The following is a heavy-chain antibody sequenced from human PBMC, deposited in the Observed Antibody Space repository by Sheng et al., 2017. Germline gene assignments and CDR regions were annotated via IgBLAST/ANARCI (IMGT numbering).Heavy chain of an antibody. Sequence: QVQLVQSGAEVKKPGASVKVSCKASGYTFTSYDINWVRQATGQGLEWMGWMNPNSGNTGYAQKFQGRVTITRNTSISTAYMELSSLRSEDTAVYYCARGYGLVSDFWSGYGATAFDYWGQGTLVTVSS. CDR1: GYTFTSYD. D-gene: IGHD3-3*01. V-gene: IGHV1-8*03. J-gene: IGHJ4*02. CDR2: MNPNSGNT. CDR3: ARGYGLVSDFWSGYGATAFDY.